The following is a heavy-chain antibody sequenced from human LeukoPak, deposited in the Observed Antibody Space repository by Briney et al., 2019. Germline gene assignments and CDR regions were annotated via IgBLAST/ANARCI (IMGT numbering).Heavy chain of an antibody. CDR1: GGSISSYY. J-gene: IGHJ6*03. Sequence: PSETLSLTCTVSGGSISSYYWSWIRQPPGKGLEWIGYIYTSGSTNYNPSLKSRVAISVDTSKNQFSLKLSSVTAADTAVYYCARHSRFLEWLSYYYMDVWGKGTTVTVSS. D-gene: IGHD3-3*01. CDR2: IYTSGST. CDR3: ARHSRFLEWLSYYYMDV. V-gene: IGHV4-4*09.